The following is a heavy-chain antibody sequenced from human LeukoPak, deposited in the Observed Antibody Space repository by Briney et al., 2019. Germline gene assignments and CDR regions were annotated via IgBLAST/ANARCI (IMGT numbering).Heavy chain of an antibody. CDR3: ARFLTVAVVPQRVDC. CDR2: ISSGSSHI. J-gene: IGHJ4*02. CDR1: GFNFDSYT. V-gene: IGHV3-21*01. D-gene: IGHD2/OR15-2a*01. Sequence: GGSLRLSCAASGFNFDSYTMTWVRQAPGKGLEWVSPISSGSSHIYYADSMKGRFTISRDNAKNPLYLQMNSLRAEDTAVYYCARFLTVAVVPQRVDCWGQGTLVTVSS.